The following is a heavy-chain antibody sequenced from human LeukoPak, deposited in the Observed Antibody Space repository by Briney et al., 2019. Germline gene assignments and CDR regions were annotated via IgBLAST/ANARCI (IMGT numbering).Heavy chain of an antibody. CDR1: GGSISSYY. D-gene: IGHD6-19*01. CDR2: IYTSGST. CDR3: AGLPIAVADYYYYYMDV. V-gene: IGHV4-4*07. Sequence: KPSETLSLTCTVSGGSISSYYWSWIRQPAGKGLEWIGRIYTSGSTNYNPSLKSRVTMSVDTSKNQFSLKLSSVTAADTAVYYCAGLPIAVADYYYYYMDVWGKGTTVTISS. J-gene: IGHJ6*03.